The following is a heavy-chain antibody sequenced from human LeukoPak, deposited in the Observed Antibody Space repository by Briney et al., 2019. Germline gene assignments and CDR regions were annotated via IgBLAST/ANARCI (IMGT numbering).Heavy chain of an antibody. Sequence: ASVKVSCKASGYTFTSYGISWVRQAPGQGLERMGWISAYNSNTNYVQKLQGRVTMTTDTSTSTAYMELRSLRSDDTAVYYCARWESYYDSSGPGLWGQGTLVTVSS. CDR1: GYTFTSYG. CDR2: ISAYNSNT. D-gene: IGHD3-22*01. J-gene: IGHJ4*02. CDR3: ARWESYYDSSGPGL. V-gene: IGHV1-18*01.